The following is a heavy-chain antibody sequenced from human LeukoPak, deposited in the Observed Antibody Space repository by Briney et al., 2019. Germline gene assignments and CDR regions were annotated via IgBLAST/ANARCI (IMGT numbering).Heavy chain of an antibody. CDR2: VFYSGRT. V-gene: IGHV4-59*01. J-gene: IGHJ4*02. CDR1: GRSMSSYY. CDR3: ARMAPYGDYLHDY. Sequence: SESLSLACTVSGRSMSSYYGGWIRQPPGKGLEYIGYVFYSGRTNYNTSLKSRVTISVNKAKNQLSLKLSAVTAAAPAVVSGARMAPYGDYLHDYWGQGTLVTVSS. D-gene: IGHD4-17*01.